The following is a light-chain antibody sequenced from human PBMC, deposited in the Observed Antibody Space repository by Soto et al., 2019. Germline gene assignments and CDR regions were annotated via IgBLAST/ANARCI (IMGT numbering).Light chain of an antibody. CDR2: GAS. J-gene: IGKJ4*01. V-gene: IGKV3-15*01. CDR1: QSVDSN. Sequence: EVVMTQSPATLSVSPGERATLSCRASQSVDSNLAWYQQKPGQAPRLLIHGASTRAPDIPARCSGSGSGTDFTLTISSLKSEDFAVYYCQQYHNWPLGLTFGGGTKVDIK. CDR3: QQYHNWPLGLT.